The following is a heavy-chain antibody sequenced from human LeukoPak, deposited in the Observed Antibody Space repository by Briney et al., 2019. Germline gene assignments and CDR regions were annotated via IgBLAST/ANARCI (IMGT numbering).Heavy chain of an antibody. V-gene: IGHV4-59*12. Sequence: SETLSLTCTVSGGSISSYYWSWIRQPPGKGLEWIGYIYYSGSTNYNPSLKSRVTISVDTSKNQFSLKLSSVTAADTAVYYCARDRKYYDSSGYIWGQGTLVTVSS. D-gene: IGHD3-22*01. CDR3: ARDRKYYDSSGYI. CDR1: GGSISSYY. CDR2: IYYSGST. J-gene: IGHJ4*02.